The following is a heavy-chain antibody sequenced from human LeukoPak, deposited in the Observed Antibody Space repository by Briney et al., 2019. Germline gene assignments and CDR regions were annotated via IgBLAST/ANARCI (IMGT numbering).Heavy chain of an antibody. Sequence: SETLSLTCTVFGGSISSYYWSWIRQPPGKGLEWIGYIYHSGSTYYNPSLKSRVTISVDRSKNQFSLKLSSVTAADTAVYYCARGTNWGIDYWGQGTLVTVSS. CDR3: ARGTNWGIDY. V-gene: IGHV4-59*12. CDR2: IYHSGST. CDR1: GGSISSYY. D-gene: IGHD7-27*01. J-gene: IGHJ4*02.